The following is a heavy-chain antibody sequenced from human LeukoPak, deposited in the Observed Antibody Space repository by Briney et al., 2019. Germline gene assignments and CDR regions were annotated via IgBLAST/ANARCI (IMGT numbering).Heavy chain of an antibody. CDR3: ARVLAAAGNNWFDP. CDR1: GGSFNGYY. V-gene: IGHV4-59*12. J-gene: IGHJ5*02. Sequence: TSVTLSLNCAVYGGSFNGYYWSWIRQPPGKGLEWIGNLYYSGNTNYNHSFKSRVTISVDTSKNQSSLKLSSVTAADTAVYYCARVLAAAGNNWFDPWGQGTLVTVSS. D-gene: IGHD6-13*01. CDR2: LYYSGNT.